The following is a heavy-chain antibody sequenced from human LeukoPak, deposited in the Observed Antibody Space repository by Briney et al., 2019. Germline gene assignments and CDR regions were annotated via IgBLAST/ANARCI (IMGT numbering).Heavy chain of an antibody. Sequence: GGSLRLSCAASGFTFSSYWMHWVRQAPGKGLVWVSRINSDGSSTSYADSVKGRFTISRDNAKNTLDLQMNSLRAEDTAVYYCATGGSIAASPFDYWGQGTLVTVSS. J-gene: IGHJ4*02. CDR1: GFTFSSYW. CDR3: ATGGSIAASPFDY. CDR2: INSDGSST. V-gene: IGHV3-74*01. D-gene: IGHD6-13*01.